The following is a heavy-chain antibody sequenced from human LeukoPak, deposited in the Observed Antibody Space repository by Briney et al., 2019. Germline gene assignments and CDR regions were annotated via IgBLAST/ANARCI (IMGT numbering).Heavy chain of an antibody. D-gene: IGHD6-13*01. CDR2: MNPNSGNT. J-gene: IGHJ5*02. CDR3: ARGSLPDSSSWYWFDP. CDR1: GYTFTSYD. Sequence: ASVTVSFKASGYTFTSYDINWVRQATGQGLEWMGWMNPNSGNTGYAQKFQGRVTMTRNTSISTAYMELSSLRSEDTAVYYCARGSLPDSSSWYWFDPWGQGTLVTVSS. V-gene: IGHV1-8*01.